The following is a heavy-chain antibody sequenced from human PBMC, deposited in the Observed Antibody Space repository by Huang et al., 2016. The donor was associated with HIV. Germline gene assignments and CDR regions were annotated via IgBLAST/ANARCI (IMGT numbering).Heavy chain of an antibody. CDR3: VKETVQWLVTY. CDR1: GFTFSGYG. CDR2: ISHDGNNN. Sequence: QVQVVASGGGVVQPGGSLRLSCAASGFTFSGYGMHGVRQAPGEGRECVALISHDGNNNYDADSVKCRFTVSRDTSKNTLYLHMNSLRPADTAVYYCVKETVQWLVTYWGQGTLVTVSS. D-gene: IGHD6-19*01. V-gene: IGHV3-30*02. J-gene: IGHJ4*02.